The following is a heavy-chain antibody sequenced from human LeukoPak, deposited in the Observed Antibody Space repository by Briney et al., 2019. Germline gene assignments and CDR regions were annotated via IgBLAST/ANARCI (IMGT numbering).Heavy chain of an antibody. CDR3: ARHRGGSYLVFDY. CDR2: IYYSGST. D-gene: IGHD1-26*01. J-gene: IGHJ4*02. Sequence: PLETLSLTCTVSGGSISSGDYYWSWIRQPPGKGLEWIGSIYYSGSTYYNPSLESRVTISVDTSKNQFSLKLSSVTAADTAVYYCARHRGGSYLVFDYWGQGTLVTVSS. CDR1: GGSISSGDYY. V-gene: IGHV4-39*01.